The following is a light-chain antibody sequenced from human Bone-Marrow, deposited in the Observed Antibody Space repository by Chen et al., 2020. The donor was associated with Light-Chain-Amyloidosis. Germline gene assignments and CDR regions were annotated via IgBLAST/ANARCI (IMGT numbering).Light chain of an antibody. Sequence: SYELTQPPSVSVSPGQTARITCSGDALPKHYAYWYQQKPGQAPVLVICKDIERPSGIPERFSGSSSGTTVTLTISGVQAEDEADYYCQSADSSDLGVFGGGTKLTVL. J-gene: IGLJ3*02. CDR2: KDI. V-gene: IGLV3-25*03. CDR1: ALPKHY. CDR3: QSADSSDLGV.